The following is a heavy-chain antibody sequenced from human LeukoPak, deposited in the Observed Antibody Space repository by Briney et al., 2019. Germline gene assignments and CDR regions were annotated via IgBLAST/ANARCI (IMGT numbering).Heavy chain of an antibody. CDR3: ASFRDTDN. CDR2: INTAGST. Sequence: GGSLRLSCEVSGLTFSNVWMRWVRQTPGQGLVWVCRINTAGSTVYADPVKGRFTISRDNAKNMVYLQMNSLRTEDTAVYYCASFRDTDNWGRGTMVTVSS. J-gene: IGHJ3*01. V-gene: IGHV3-74*01. CDR1: GLTFSNVW. D-gene: IGHD2-21*01.